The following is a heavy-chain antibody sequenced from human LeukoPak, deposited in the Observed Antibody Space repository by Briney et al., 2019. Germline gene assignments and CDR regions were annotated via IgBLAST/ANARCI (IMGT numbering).Heavy chain of an antibody. CDR1: GFTFSSYW. Sequence: VQPGGSLRLSCAASGFTFSSYWMSWVRQAPGKGLEWVANIKQDGSEKYYVDSVKGRFTISRDNAKNSLYLRMNSLRAEDTAVYYCASRASSSWYYYYYYMDVWGKGTTVTISS. D-gene: IGHD6-13*01. CDR3: ASRASSSWYYYYYYMDV. CDR2: IKQDGSEK. V-gene: IGHV3-7*01. J-gene: IGHJ6*03.